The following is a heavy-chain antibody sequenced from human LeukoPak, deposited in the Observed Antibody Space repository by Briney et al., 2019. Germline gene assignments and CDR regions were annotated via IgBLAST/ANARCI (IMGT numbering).Heavy chain of an antibody. CDR2: ISSSRNYK. CDR3: ARGSSGAGYYFDY. D-gene: IGHD3-22*01. V-gene: IGHV3-21*01. CDR1: GFTFSDYS. Sequence: PGGSLRLSCAASGFTFSDYSLSWVRQAPGKGLERVSSISSSRNYKYYSDSVKGRFTISTDNAKYSLDLQMNSLRVEDTALYYCARGSSGAGYYFDYWGLGTLVTVSS. J-gene: IGHJ4*02.